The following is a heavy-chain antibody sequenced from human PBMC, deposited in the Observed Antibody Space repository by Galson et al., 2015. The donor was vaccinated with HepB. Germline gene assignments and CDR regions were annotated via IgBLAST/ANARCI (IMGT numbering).Heavy chain of an antibody. CDR1: GFTFSSYS. J-gene: IGHJ4*02. V-gene: IGHV3-21*01. Sequence: SLRLSCAASGFTFSSYSMNWVRQAPGKGLEWVSSISSSSSYIYYADSVKGRFTISRDNAKNSLYLQMNSLRAEDTAVYYCARGAGIAVAEGYWGQGTLVTVSP. CDR3: ARGAGIAVAEGY. CDR2: ISSSSSYI. D-gene: IGHD6-19*01.